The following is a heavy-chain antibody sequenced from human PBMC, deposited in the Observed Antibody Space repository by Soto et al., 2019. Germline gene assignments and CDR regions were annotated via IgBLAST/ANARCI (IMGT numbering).Heavy chain of an antibody. J-gene: IGHJ6*02. Sequence: GGSLRLSCAASGFTFSSFHMNWVRQAPGRGMEWVAYITSSIDTIYYSDFVKGRFTISGDIGKNSLFLQMNSLRDEDTAVYYCARVVVVIPPGYYYAMDVWGQGTTVTVSS. CDR1: GFTFSSFH. V-gene: IGHV3-48*02. D-gene: IGHD3-22*01. CDR3: ARVVVVIPPGYYYAMDV. CDR2: ITSSIDTI.